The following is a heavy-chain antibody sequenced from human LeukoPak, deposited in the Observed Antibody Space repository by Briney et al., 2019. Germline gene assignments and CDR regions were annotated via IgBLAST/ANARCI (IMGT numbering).Heavy chain of an antibody. CDR3: AKCGYSYGFWLEVGMDV. D-gene: IGHD5-18*01. CDR2: ISGSGGST. Sequence: GGSLRLSCAASGFTFSSYAMSWVRQAPGKGLEWVSAISGSGGSTYYADSVKGRFTISRDNSKNTLYLQMNSLRAEDTAVYYCAKCGYSYGFWLEVGMDVWGQGTTVTVSS. CDR1: GFTFSSYA. J-gene: IGHJ6*02. V-gene: IGHV3-23*01.